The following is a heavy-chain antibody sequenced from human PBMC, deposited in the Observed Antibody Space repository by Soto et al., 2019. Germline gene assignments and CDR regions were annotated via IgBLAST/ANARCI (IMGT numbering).Heavy chain of an antibody. CDR2: INPSSVGT. V-gene: IGHV1-2*02. D-gene: IGHD4-4*01. CDR1: GYPFTGPY. CDR3: ARDFRTYSHGVDV. J-gene: IGHJ6*02. Sequence: RASVKVSCKASGYPFTGPYIYWVRQAPGQGLEWMGWINPSSVGTEFAEKFQGRVTVTRDTSIRTVFLELNSLTSDDTGVYFCARDFRTYSHGVDVWGQGTAVTVSS.